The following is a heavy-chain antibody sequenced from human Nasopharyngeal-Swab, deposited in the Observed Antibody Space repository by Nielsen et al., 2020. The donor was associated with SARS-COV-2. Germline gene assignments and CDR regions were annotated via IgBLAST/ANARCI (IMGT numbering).Heavy chain of an antibody. CDR3: ARDWDTLGPPGMDV. CDR2: INAGNGNT. Sequence: ASVKVSCKASGYTFTSYAMHWVRQAPGQRLEWMGWINAGNGNTKYSQKFQGRVTITRDTSASTAYMELSSLRSEDTAVYYCARDWDTLGPPGMDVWGQGTTVTVSS. D-gene: IGHD5-18*01. J-gene: IGHJ6*02. CDR1: GYTFTSYA. V-gene: IGHV1-3*01.